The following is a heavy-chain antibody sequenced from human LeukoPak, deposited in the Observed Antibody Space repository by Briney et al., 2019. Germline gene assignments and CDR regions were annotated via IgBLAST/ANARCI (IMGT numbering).Heavy chain of an antibody. V-gene: IGHV3-7*03. CDR2: IKQDGSEK. Sequence: GGSLRLSCAASGFTFSSYWMSWVRQAPGKGLDWVANIKQDGSEKYYVDSVKGLFTISRDNSKNTLYLQMNSLRAEDTAVYYCAKPGLVGEIQWFRELYGAFDIWGQGTMVTVSS. CDR1: GFTFSSYW. CDR3: AKPGLVGEIQWFRELYGAFDI. J-gene: IGHJ3*02. D-gene: IGHD3-10*01.